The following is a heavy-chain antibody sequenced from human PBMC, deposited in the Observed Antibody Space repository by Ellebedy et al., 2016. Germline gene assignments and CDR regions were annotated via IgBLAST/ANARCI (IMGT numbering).Heavy chain of an antibody. J-gene: IGHJ4*02. Sequence: GGSLRLSXAASGFTFDGYAMHWVRQAPGKGLGWFSGITWNSGSIGYADSVKGRFTISRDNAKNTLYLQMNSLRAEDTAVYYCAKDMQLSYWGQGTLVTVSS. D-gene: IGHD5-18*01. CDR3: AKDMQLSY. CDR2: ITWNSGSI. V-gene: IGHV3-9*01. CDR1: GFTFDGYA.